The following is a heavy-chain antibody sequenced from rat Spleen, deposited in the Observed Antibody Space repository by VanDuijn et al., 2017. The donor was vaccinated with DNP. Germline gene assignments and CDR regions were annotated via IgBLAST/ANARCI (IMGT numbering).Heavy chain of an antibody. J-gene: IGHJ4*01. CDR3: TTWGWLLGLDA. Sequence: EVQLVESGGDLVQPGRSLKLSCAASGFTFSDYYMAWVRQAPPKGLEGVACISYEGGRSYYRDSVKGRFSISRDNAKNSLYLQMDSLRSEDTATYYCTTWGWLLGLDAWGQGTSVTVSS. CDR1: GFTFSDYY. D-gene: IGHD1-12*03. V-gene: IGHV5-20*01. CDR2: ISYEGGRS.